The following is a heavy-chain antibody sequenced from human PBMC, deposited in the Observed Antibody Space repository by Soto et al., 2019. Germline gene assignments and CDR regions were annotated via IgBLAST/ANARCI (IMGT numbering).Heavy chain of an antibody. CDR1: GFAFSSYN. V-gene: IGHV3-21*01. CDR2: ISTSSNYI. Sequence: GGSLRLSCAASGFAFSSYNMNWVRQAPGKGLEWLSCISTSSNYIYYADSVKGRFTISRDNAKNSVYLQMNSLRVEDTAVYYCARGRSEWELLNYWGQGTLVIVSS. J-gene: IGHJ4*02. D-gene: IGHD1-26*01. CDR3: ARGRSEWELLNY.